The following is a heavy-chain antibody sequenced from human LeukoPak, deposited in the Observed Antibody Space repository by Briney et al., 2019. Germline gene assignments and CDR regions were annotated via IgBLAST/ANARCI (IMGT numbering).Heavy chain of an antibody. CDR3: AAKMRLLLWFGELFE. CDR2: INHSGST. J-gene: IGHJ4*02. CDR1: GGSFSGYY. Sequence: SETLSLTCAVYGGSFSGYYWSWIRQPPGKGLEWIGEINHSGSTNYNPSLKSRVTISVDTSKNQFSLKLSSVTAADTAVYYCAAKMRLLLWFGELFEWGQGTLVTVSS. V-gene: IGHV4-34*01. D-gene: IGHD3-10*01.